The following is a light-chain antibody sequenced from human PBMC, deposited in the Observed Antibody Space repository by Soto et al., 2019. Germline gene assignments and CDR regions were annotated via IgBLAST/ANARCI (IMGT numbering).Light chain of an antibody. CDR2: EVS. Sequence: QSALTQPASVSGSPGQWITISCTGTSSDIGYYNYVSWYRQDPGKAPKLILYEVSNRPSGVSNRFSGSKSGNTASLTISGPQYEDEADYYCSSYARSSSIVVFGGGTKLTVL. V-gene: IGLV2-14*01. CDR1: SSDIGYYNY. CDR3: SSYARSSSIVV. J-gene: IGLJ3*02.